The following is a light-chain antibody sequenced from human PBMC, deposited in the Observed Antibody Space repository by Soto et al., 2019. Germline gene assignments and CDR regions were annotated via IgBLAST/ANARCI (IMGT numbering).Light chain of an antibody. CDR1: SSDVGGYNY. CDR2: DVS. J-gene: IGLJ2*01. V-gene: IGLV2-14*01. CDR3: SSYTSSITVV. Sequence: QSALTQPASVSGSPGQSITISCTGTSSDVGGYNYVSWYQQHPGKAPKLMIYDVSNRPSGVSNRFSGSKSGNTASLTISGLQAEDEADYSCSSYTSSITVVFGGGTKLTVL.